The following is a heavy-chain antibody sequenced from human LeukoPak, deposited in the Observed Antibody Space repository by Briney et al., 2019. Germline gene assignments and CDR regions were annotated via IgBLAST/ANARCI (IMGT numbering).Heavy chain of an antibody. CDR2: INPNSGGT. J-gene: IGHJ5*02. Sequence: ASVKVSCKASGYTFTGYYMHWVRQAPGQGLEWMGWINPNSGGTNYAQKFQGRVTMTRDTSISTAYMELSRLRSDDTAAYYCARNLNLVPAANRNWFDPWGQGTLVTVSS. V-gene: IGHV1-2*02. D-gene: IGHD2-2*01. CDR1: GYTFTGYY. CDR3: ARNLNLVPAANRNWFDP.